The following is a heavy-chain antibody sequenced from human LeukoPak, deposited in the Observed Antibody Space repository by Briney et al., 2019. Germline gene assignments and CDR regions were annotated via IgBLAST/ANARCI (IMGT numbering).Heavy chain of an antibody. CDR2: LYYRGST. J-gene: IGHJ4*02. V-gene: IGHV4-59*11. D-gene: IGHD1-26*01. Sequence: SETLSLTCTVSGGSISSHYWNWIRQPPGKGLEWIGYLYYRGSTNYNPSLRSRVTMSVDTSKNQFSLKVTSVTAAGTAVYYCARDGRGGNYYYFDSWGQGTLVTVSS. CDR1: GGSISSHY. CDR3: ARDGRGGNYYYFDS.